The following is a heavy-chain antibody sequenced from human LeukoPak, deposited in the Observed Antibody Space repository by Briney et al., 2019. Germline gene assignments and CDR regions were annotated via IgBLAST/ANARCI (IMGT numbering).Heavy chain of an antibody. J-gene: IGHJ4*02. CDR3: ARNLIFGVAMAGY. Sequence: SETLSLTCTVSGGSISRSSYYWGWIRQPPGKGLEWIGSIYYSGSTYYNPSLKSRVTISVDTSKNQFSLKLSSVTAADTAVYYCARNLIFGVAMAGYWGQGTLVTVSS. V-gene: IGHV4-39*01. CDR2: IYYSGST. D-gene: IGHD3-3*01. CDR1: GGSISRSSYY.